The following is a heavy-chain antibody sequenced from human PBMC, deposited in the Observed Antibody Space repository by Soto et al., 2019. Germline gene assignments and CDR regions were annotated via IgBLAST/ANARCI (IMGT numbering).Heavy chain of an antibody. CDR2: IYYSGST. V-gene: IGHV4-39*01. D-gene: IGHD3-10*01. CDR1: GGSISSSRYY. J-gene: IGHJ5*02. Sequence: PSETLSLTCTVSGGSISSSRYYWGCIRQPPGKGLEWIGSIYYSGSTYYNPSLKSRVTISVDTSKNQYSLKLSPVTAADTAVYYCARHGDGSGSYYSIGWFGPWGQGALVTVSA. CDR3: ARHGDGSGSYYSIGWFGP.